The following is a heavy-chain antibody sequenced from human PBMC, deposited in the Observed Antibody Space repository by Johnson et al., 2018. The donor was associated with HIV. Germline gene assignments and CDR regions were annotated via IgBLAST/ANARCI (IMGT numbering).Heavy chain of an antibody. CDR2: ISSNGGRT. J-gene: IGHJ3*02. D-gene: IGHD1-20*01. V-gene: IGHV3-64*01. CDR3: ARGIPTLPLTGTRGFDI. CDR1: GFTFSNYA. Sequence: VQLVESGGGVVQPGRSLRLSCAASGFTFSNYAIYWVRQAPGQGLEYVSSISSNGGRTYYANSVKGRFTVSRDNSNNTLYLQMGSLRAQDMAVYYCARGIPTLPLTGTRGFDIGGQGTMVTVSS.